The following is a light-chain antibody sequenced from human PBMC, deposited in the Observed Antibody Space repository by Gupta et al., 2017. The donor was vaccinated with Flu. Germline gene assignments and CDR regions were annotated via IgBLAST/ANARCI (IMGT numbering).Light chain of an antibody. CDR1: QSVKNNC. CDR2: GAS. J-gene: IGKJ1*01. CDR3: QQEGSSPRT. Sequence: EIVFTQSPGTLSLSPGERDALSCRASQSVKNNCLDWYQQKPGQAPRLLIYGASSRANGIPDRFSGRGSGTDFTLTISRLEPEDFAVYYCQQEGSSPRTFGQGTKVEIK. V-gene: IGKV3-20*01.